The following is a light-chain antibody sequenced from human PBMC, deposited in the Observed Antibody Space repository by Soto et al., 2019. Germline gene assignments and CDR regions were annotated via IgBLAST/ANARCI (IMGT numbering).Light chain of an antibody. Sequence: ESVLTQSPGTLSLSPVERAIISCMASQSISSSLLAWYQQKPGQAPRLLIYGASSRATGIPDRFSGSGSGTDFTLTISRLEPEDFAVYYCQQYGSSPRTFGQGTKVDIK. CDR2: GAS. J-gene: IGKJ1*01. V-gene: IGKV3-20*01. CDR3: QQYGSSPRT. CDR1: QSISSSL.